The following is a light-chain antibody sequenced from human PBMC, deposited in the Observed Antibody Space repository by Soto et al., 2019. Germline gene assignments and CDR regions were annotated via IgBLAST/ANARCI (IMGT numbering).Light chain of an antibody. CDR2: WSS. J-gene: IGKJ1*01. V-gene: IGKV4-1*01. Sequence: DIVMTQSPDSLAVSLGERATINCKSSQSVLFSSNNKNYLAWYQQKPGQPPNLLIYWSSTREFGVPDRFSGSGSGTDITLTISCLQAEDVAVYYCQQYYSTPRTFGQGTKVEIK. CDR1: QSVLFSSNNKNY. CDR3: QQYYSTPRT.